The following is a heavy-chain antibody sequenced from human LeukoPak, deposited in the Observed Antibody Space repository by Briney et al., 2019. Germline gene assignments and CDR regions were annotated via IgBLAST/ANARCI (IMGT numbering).Heavy chain of an antibody. J-gene: IGHJ4*02. Sequence: PSETLSLTCTVSGGSISSYCWSWIRQPPGKGLEWIGYIYYSGSTNYNPSLKSRVTISVDTSKNQFSLKLSSVTAADTAVYYCARASKYYFDYWGQGTLVTVSS. D-gene: IGHD6-6*01. CDR2: IYYSGST. V-gene: IGHV4-59*01. CDR1: GGSISSYC. CDR3: ARASKYYFDY.